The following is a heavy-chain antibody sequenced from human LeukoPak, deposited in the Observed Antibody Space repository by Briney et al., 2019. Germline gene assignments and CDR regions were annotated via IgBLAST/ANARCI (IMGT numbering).Heavy chain of an antibody. D-gene: IGHD4-17*01. V-gene: IGHV1-24*01. J-gene: IGHJ6*04. CDR2: FDPEDGET. CDR1: GYTLTELS. CDR3: AMTTVTIGSYYGMDV. Sequence: ASVKLSCKVSGYTLTELSMHWVRQAPGKVLEGMVGFDPEDGETIYAQKFQGRVTMTEDTSTDTAYMELSSLRSEDTAVYYCAMTTVTIGSYYGMDVWGKGTTVTVSS.